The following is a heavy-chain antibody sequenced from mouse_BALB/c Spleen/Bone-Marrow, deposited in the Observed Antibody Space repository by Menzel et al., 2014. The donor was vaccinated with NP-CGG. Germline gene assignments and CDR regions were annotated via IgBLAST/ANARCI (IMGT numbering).Heavy chain of an antibody. CDR2: IDPANGNT. CDR1: GFNIKDTY. CDR3: ANYYYGSSLFAY. D-gene: IGHD1-1*01. J-gene: IGHJ3*01. Sequence: VQLQQSGAELVKPGASVKLSCTASGFNIKDTYMHWVKQRPEQGLEWIGRIDPANGNTKYDPKFQGKATITADTSSNTAYLQLSSLTSEDTAVYYCANYYYGSSLFAYWGQGTLVTGSA. V-gene: IGHV14-3*02.